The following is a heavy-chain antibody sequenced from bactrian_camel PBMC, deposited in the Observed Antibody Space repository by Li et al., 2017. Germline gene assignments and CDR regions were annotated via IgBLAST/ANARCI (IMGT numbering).Heavy chain of an antibody. Sequence: HVQLVESGGGSVQAGGSLRLSCAASGNTDSLKCMAWFRQAPGKEREWVANIWTADHTTYYADSVKGRFTISRDNAKNTVTLQMNSLKIEDTAVYYCVRDRGLAVPAGSFDTWGQGTQVTVS. J-gene: IGHJ6*01. CDR1: GNTDSLKC. CDR3: VRDRGLAVPAGSFDT. CDR2: IWTADHTT. V-gene: IGHV3S54*01. D-gene: IGHD6*01.